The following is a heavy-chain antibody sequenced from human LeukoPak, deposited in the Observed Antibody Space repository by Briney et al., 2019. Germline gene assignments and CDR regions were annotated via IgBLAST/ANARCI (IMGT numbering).Heavy chain of an antibody. Sequence: GGSLRLSCAASGFTFSGYDMHWVRQATGKGLKWVSAIGTAGDTYYPGSVKGRFTISRENAKNSLYLQMNSLSAGDTAVYYCARVPLIAAAGAYWYFDLWGRGTLVTVSS. D-gene: IGHD6-13*01. CDR3: ARVPLIAAAGAYWYFDL. CDR2: IGTAGDT. V-gene: IGHV3-13*01. CDR1: GFTFSGYD. J-gene: IGHJ2*01.